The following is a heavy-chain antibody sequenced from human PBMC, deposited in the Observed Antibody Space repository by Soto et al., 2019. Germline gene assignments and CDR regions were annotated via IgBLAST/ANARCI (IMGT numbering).Heavy chain of an antibody. CDR2: IIPIFGTA. D-gene: IGHD5-18*01. Sequence: QVQLVQSGAEVKKPGSSVKVSCKASGGTFSSYAISWVRQAPGQGLEWMGGIIPIFGTANYAQKFQGRVTITADKSTSTAYMELSSLRSEDTAVYYCARGRGRGYSYGYAYNWFDPGGQGTLVTVSS. CDR3: ARGRGRGYSYGYAYNWFDP. J-gene: IGHJ5*02. CDR1: GGTFSSYA. V-gene: IGHV1-69*06.